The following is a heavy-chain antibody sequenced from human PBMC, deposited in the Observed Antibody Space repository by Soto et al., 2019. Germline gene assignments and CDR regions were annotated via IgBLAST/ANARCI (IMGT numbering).Heavy chain of an antibody. D-gene: IGHD2-15*01. V-gene: IGHV3-21*01. J-gene: IGHJ6*04. CDR3: VRDIGQYLRSGSMDV. CDR1: GFTFYSFS. Sequence: VQLVESGGGLVKPGESLRLSCAASGFTFYSFSMNWVRQAAGRGPEWVSSIDTTSNYIYYADSVRGRFTISRDNAKDSRYLQMYSLRAEDTAVYHCVRDIGQYLRSGSMDVWGRGTTVTVSS. CDR2: IDTTSNYI.